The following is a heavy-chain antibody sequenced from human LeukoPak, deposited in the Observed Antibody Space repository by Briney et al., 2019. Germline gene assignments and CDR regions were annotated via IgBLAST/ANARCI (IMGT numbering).Heavy chain of an antibody. CDR3: ARSTPEGGSSWYFNY. D-gene: IGHD6-13*01. Sequence: GESLKISCKGSGYSFTNYWIGWVRQMPGKGMEWMGIIYPGDSDTRYSPSFQGQVTISADKSISTAYLQWSSLRASDTAVYYCARSTPEGGSSWYFNYWGQGTLVTVSS. V-gene: IGHV5-51*01. CDR2: IYPGDSDT. CDR1: GYSFTNYW. J-gene: IGHJ4*02.